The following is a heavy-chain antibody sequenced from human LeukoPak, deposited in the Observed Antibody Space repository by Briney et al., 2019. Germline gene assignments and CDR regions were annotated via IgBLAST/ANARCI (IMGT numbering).Heavy chain of an antibody. J-gene: IGHJ5*02. V-gene: IGHV3-30-3*01. D-gene: IGHD3-22*01. CDR2: ISYDGSNK. Sequence: GGSLRLSCAASGFTFSSYAMHWVRQAPGKVLEWVAVISYDGSNKYYADSVKGRFTISRDNSKTTLYLQMNSLRAEDTAVYYCARKAIQYYDSSGHEKYNWFDPWGQGTLVTVSS. CDR3: ARKAIQYYDSSGHEKYNWFDP. CDR1: GFTFSSYA.